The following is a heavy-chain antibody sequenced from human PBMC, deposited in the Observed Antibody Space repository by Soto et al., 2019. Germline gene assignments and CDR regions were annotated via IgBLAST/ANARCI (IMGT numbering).Heavy chain of an antibody. CDR1: GFTFSSYG. Sequence: QVQLVESGGGVVQPGRSLRLSCAASGFTFSSYGMHWVRQAPGKGPEWVAVTWHDGSNKYYGDSVKGRFTISRDNSKNTLYLQMNSLRAEDTAVYYCARDHYDSSGYYGPGLYYGMDVWGQGTTVTVSS. D-gene: IGHD3-22*01. CDR3: ARDHYDSSGYYGPGLYYGMDV. J-gene: IGHJ6*02. V-gene: IGHV3-33*01. CDR2: TWHDGSNK.